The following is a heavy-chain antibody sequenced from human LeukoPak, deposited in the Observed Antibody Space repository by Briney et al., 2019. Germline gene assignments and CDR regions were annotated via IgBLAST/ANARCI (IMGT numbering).Heavy chain of an antibody. CDR1: GFTFSSYA. CDR2: ISYDGSYK. CDR3: ARDYGSGSYPRIYFDY. J-gene: IGHJ4*02. V-gene: IGHV3-30*04. Sequence: GRSLRLSCAASGFTFSSYAIHWVRQAPGKGLEWVAVISYDGSYKYYADSVKGRFTISRDNSKNTVYLQMNSLRAEDTSLYYCARDYGSGSYPRIYFDYWGQGTLVTVSS. D-gene: IGHD3-10*01.